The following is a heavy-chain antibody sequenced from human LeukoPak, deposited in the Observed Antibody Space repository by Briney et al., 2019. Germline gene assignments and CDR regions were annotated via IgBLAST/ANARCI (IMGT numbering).Heavy chain of an antibody. CDR2: VSGSGGRT. V-gene: IGHV3-23*01. J-gene: IGHJ4*02. D-gene: IGHD3-10*01. Sequence: GGSLRLSCAASGFTFSSYAMSWVRQAPGKGLEWVSGVSGSGGRTYYADSVKGRFTISRDNSKNTLYLQMNSLRAEDTAVYYCAKEGGRYYGSGSYFDYWGQGTLVTVSS. CDR1: GFTFSSYA. CDR3: AKEGGRYYGSGSYFDY.